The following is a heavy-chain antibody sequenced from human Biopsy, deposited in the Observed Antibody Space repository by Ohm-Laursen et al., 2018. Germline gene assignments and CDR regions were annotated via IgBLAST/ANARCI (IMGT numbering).Heavy chain of an antibody. V-gene: IGHV3-30*03. CDR1: GFTFSSHA. D-gene: IGHD4-11*01. J-gene: IGHJ2*01. CDR3: ARDGKRWDYSTYFSWHFDL. Sequence: SLRLSCAAAGFTFSSHAMSWVRQAPGKGLEWVAVISYDGSGEYYADSLQGRFIISRDNPKNTVDLQMNSLRAEDTAVYFCARDGKRWDYSTYFSWHFDLWGRGTLVTVSS. CDR2: ISYDGSGE.